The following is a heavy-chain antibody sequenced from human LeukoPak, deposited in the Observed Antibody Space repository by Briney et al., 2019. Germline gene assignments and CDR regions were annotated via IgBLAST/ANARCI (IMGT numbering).Heavy chain of an antibody. V-gene: IGHV4-39*07. D-gene: IGHD3-10*01. J-gene: IGHJ5*02. CDR3: ARTYEYYYGSGSWVSWFDP. Sequence: SETLSLTCTVSGGSITGRNSFWGWIRQPPGKGLVWIGSVHSIGSTYYNPSLKSRVTISVDSSRNLFSLHLTSVTAADTAVYYCARTYEYYYGSGSWVSWFDPWGQGTLVTVSS. CDR2: VHSIGST. CDR1: GGSITGRNSF.